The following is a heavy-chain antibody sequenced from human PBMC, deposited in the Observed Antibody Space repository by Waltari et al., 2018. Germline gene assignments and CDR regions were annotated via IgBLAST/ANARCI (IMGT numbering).Heavy chain of an antibody. D-gene: IGHD3-22*01. Sequence: VQLVESGGGVVQPGRSLRLSCTASGFPFSSYGMHWVRRAPGKGLEWVAVIWYDGSNKYYADSVKGRFTISRDNSKNTLYLQMNSLRAEDTAVYYCARDRKDSSGYSFDYWGQGTLVTVSS. J-gene: IGHJ4*02. V-gene: IGHV3-33*01. CDR1: GFPFSSYG. CDR2: IWYDGSNK. CDR3: ARDRKDSSGYSFDY.